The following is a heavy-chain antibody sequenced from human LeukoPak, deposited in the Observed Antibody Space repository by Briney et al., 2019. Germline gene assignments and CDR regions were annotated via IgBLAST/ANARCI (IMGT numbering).Heavy chain of an antibody. J-gene: IGHJ5*02. Sequence: PSETLSLTCTVSGGSISSYYWSWIRQPAGKGLEWIGRIYTGGTTNYNPSLKSRVTMSVDTSKNQFSLSLSSVTAADTAVYYCARDNYDNTNWFDPWGQGTLVTVPP. CDR3: ARDNYDNTNWFDP. CDR2: IYTGGTT. V-gene: IGHV4-4*07. D-gene: IGHD3-22*01. CDR1: GGSISSYY.